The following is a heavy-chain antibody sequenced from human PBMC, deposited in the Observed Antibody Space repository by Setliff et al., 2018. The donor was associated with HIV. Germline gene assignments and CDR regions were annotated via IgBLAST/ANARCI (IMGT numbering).Heavy chain of an antibody. CDR2: IIPIFGTT. Sequence: SVKVSCKTSGGTFSSYGVSWVRQAPGQWLQWMGGIIPIFGTTDYTQRFQGRVTITTDEPATTVYMELSSLRSDDTAVYYCARGRRSDYYDSNGYLYYYFDLWGRGTLVTVSS. CDR3: ARGRRSDYYDSNGYLYYYFDL. J-gene: IGHJ2*01. CDR1: GGTFSSYG. V-gene: IGHV1-69*05. D-gene: IGHD3-22*01.